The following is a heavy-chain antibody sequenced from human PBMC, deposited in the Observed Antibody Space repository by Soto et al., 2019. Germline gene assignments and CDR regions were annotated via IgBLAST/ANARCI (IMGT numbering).Heavy chain of an antibody. CDR1: GFTFSSYA. Sequence: HPGGSLRLSCAASGFTFSSYAMSWVRQAPGKGPEWVSAISGSGGSTYYADSVKGRFTISRDNSKNTLYLQMNSLRAEDTAVYYCANVFVLLPALLDAFAIWSQGTMVTVSS. D-gene: IGHD2-2*01. CDR3: ANVFVLLPALLDAFAI. V-gene: IGHV3-23*01. CDR2: ISGSGGST. J-gene: IGHJ3*02.